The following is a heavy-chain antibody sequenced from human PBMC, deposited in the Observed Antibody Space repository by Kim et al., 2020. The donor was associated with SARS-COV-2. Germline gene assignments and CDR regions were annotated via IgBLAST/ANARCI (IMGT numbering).Heavy chain of an antibody. D-gene: IGHD5-18*01. CDR1: GFTFSSYA. Sequence: GGSLRLSCAASGFTFSSYAMHWVRQAPGKGLEWVAVISYDGSNKYYADSVKGRFTISRDNSKNTLYLQMNSLRAEDTAVYYCARVIMDTAMANYYYYGMDVWGQGTTVTVSS. V-gene: IGHV3-30-3*01. CDR2: ISYDGSNK. CDR3: ARVIMDTAMANYYYYGMDV. J-gene: IGHJ6*02.